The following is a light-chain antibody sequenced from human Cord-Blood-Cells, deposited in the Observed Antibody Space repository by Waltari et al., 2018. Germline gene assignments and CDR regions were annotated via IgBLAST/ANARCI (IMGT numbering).Light chain of an antibody. V-gene: IGLV2-23*01. CDR2: EGS. J-gene: IGLJ2*01. Sequence: QSSLTQPASSAGSPGPSITISCTGTTSDVGSYNLATWYQQHPGKAPKLMIYEGSKRPSGVSNRFSGSKSGNTASLTISGLQAEDEADYYCCSYAGSSTLVFGGGTKLTVL. CDR1: TSDVGSYNL. CDR3: CSYAGSSTLV.